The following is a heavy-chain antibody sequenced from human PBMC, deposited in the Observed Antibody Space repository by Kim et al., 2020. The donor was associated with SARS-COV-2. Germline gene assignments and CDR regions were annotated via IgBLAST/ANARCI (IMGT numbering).Heavy chain of an antibody. CDR3: ARSSGLWFGELSGDGY. J-gene: IGHJ4*02. V-gene: IGHV1-18*01. Sequence: ASVKVSCKASGYTFTSYGISWVRQAPGQGLELMGWISAYNGNTNYAQKVQGRVTMTTDTSTSTAYMELRSLRSDDTAVYYCARSSGLWFGELSGDGYWGQGTLVTVSS. CDR1: GYTFTSYG. CDR2: ISAYNGNT. D-gene: IGHD3-10*01.